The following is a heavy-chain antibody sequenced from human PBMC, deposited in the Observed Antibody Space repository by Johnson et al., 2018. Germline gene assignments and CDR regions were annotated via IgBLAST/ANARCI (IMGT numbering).Heavy chain of an antibody. CDR3: ARKVQQLVPPYYYYGMDV. Sequence: VQLVESGGGLVKPGGSLRLSCAASGFTFNSYTMNWVRQAPGKGLEWVSSISSSTSYIYYADSVKGRFTISRDNAKNSLYLKMNSLRAEDTAVYYCARKVQQLVPPYYYYGMDVWGQGTTVTVSS. CDR1: GFTFNSYT. J-gene: IGHJ6*02. V-gene: IGHV3-21*01. D-gene: IGHD6-6*01. CDR2: ISSSTSYI.